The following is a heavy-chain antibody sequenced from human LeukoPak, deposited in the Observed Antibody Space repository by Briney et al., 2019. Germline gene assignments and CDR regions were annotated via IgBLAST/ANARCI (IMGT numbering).Heavy chain of an antibody. CDR2: ISGSGGST. CDR1: GFTFSSYA. CDR3: AKDVYADFWSGYSPFDY. D-gene: IGHD3-3*01. J-gene: IGHJ4*02. V-gene: IGHV3-23*01. Sequence: SGGSLRLSCAASGFTFSSYAMSWVRQAPGKGLEWVSAISGSGGSTYYADSVKGRFTISRDNSKNTLYLQMNSLRAEDTAVYYCAKDVYADFWSGYSPFDYWGQGTLVTVSS.